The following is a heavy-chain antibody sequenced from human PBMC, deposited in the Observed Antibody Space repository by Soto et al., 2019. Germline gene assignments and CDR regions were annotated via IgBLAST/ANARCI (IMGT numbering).Heavy chain of an antibody. J-gene: IGHJ4*02. CDR3: ASGTVTTLDYYFDY. CDR1: GGSISSYY. V-gene: IGHV4-59*01. CDR2: IYYSGST. Sequence: PSETLSLTCTVSGGSISSYYWSWIRQPPGKGPEWIGYIYYSGSTNYNPSLKSRVTISVDTSKNQFSLKLSSVTAADTAVYYCASGTVTTLDYYFDYWGQGTLVTVSS. D-gene: IGHD4-17*01.